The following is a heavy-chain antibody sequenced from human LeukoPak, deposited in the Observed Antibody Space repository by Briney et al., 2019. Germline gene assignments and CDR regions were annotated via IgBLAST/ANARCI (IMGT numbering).Heavy chain of an antibody. Sequence: GGSLRLSSAASGFTFSIYAMNWVRQAPGKGLEWVSYISSSSSTIYYADSVKGRFTISRDNAKNSLYLQMNSLRAEDTAVYYCASDSVAGPIDYYYYYYMDVRGKGTTVTVSS. CDR1: GFTFSIYA. V-gene: IGHV3-48*01. CDR3: ASDSVAGPIDYYYYYYMDV. J-gene: IGHJ6*03. CDR2: ISSSSSTI.